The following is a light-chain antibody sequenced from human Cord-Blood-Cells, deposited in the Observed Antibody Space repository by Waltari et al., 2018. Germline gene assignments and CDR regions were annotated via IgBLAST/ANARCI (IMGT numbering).Light chain of an antibody. V-gene: IGKV4-1*01. Sequence: DIVMTQSPDSLAVSLAERAPINRNASQSVLYSSNNKNYLAWYQQKPGQPPKLLIYWASTRESGVPDRFSGSGSGTDFTLTISSLQAEDVAVYYCQQYYSTPLTFGGGTKVEIK. CDR2: WAS. CDR3: QQYYSTPLT. CDR1: QSVLYSSNNKNY. J-gene: IGKJ4*01.